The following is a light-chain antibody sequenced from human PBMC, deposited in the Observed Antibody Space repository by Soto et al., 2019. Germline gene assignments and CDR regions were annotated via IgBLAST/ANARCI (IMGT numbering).Light chain of an antibody. V-gene: IGKV2-24*01. CDR2: QIS. CDR3: VQFAHFPRT. CDR1: QSLVYSDGNTY. Sequence: DVVLTQTPLSSPVTLGQPASISCRSSQSLVYSDGNTYLSWLHQRPGQPPRLLIYQISKRFSGVPDRFSGGGAGRDFPVKISRVEAEDVGIYYCVQFAHFPRTFGQGTKVEIK. J-gene: IGKJ1*01.